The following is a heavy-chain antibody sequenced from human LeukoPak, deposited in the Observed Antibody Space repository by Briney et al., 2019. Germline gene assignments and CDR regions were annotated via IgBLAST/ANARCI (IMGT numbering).Heavy chain of an antibody. D-gene: IGHD3-3*01. Sequence: SETLSLTCAVYGGSFSGYYWSWIRKPPGKGLEWFGEINNSGTTNYTPSLKSRVTISVDTSKNQFSLKLSSVTAADTAVYYCARGFTYYDFWSGYYMGRWRSGYFDYWGQGTLVTVSS. V-gene: IGHV4-34*01. CDR3: ARGFTYYDFWSGYYMGRWRSGYFDY. CDR1: GGSFSGYY. J-gene: IGHJ4*02. CDR2: INNSGTT.